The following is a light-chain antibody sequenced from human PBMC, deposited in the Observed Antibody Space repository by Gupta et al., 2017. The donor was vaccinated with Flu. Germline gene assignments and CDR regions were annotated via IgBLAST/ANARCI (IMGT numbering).Light chain of an antibody. CDR2: WAS. J-gene: IGKJ1*01. V-gene: IGKV4-1*01. Sequence: DIVMTQSPDSLAVSLGESATIHCKSSQSVLYSSNNKNYLAWYQQKPGQPPSLLIYWASTRESGVPDRFSGSASGTDFTLTISSLQAEDVAVYYCQQYYTTPPTFGQGTKVEIK. CDR3: QQYYTTPPT. CDR1: QSVLYSSNNKNY.